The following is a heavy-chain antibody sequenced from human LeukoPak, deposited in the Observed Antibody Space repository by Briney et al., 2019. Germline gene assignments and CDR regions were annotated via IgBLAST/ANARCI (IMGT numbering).Heavy chain of an antibody. V-gene: IGHV4-34*01. Sequence: SETLSLTCAVYGGSFSGYYWSWIRQPPGKGLEWIGEINHSGSTNYNPSLKSRVTISVDTSKNQFSLKLSSVTAADTAVYYCARGGNIKYYYDSSGYHRKYFQHWGQGTLVTVSS. CDR3: ARGGNIKYYYDSSGYHRKYFQH. J-gene: IGHJ1*01. D-gene: IGHD3-22*01. CDR2: INHSGST. CDR1: GGSFSGYY.